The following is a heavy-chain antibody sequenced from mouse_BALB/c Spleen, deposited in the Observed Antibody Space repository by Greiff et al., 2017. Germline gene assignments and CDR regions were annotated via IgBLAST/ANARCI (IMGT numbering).Heavy chain of an antibody. D-gene: IGHD1-1*01. V-gene: IGHV14-4*02. CDR1: GFNIKDYY. CDR3: NAHYYGSSYGFAY. CDR2: IDPENGDT. J-gene: IGHJ3*01. Sequence: VQLKESGAELVRSGASVKLSCTASGFNIKDYYMHWVKQRPEQGLEWIGWIDPENGDTEYAPKFQGKATMTADTSSNTAYLQLSSLTSEDTAVYYCNAHYYGSSYGFAYWGQGTLVTVSA.